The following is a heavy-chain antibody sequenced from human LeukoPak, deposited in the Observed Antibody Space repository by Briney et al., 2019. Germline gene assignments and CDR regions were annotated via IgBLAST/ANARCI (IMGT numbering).Heavy chain of an antibody. Sequence: EASVKVSCKASGYSFTNYYMHWVRQAPGQGLEWMGSIHPNDGDTKYAQEFQDRVTMTRDTSTSTVYMELSSLRSEDTAVYYCATYTQSGAQGVSDYWGQGTLVTVSS. J-gene: IGHJ4*02. D-gene: IGHD3-10*01. CDR1: GYSFTNYY. CDR3: ATYTQSGAQGVSDY. V-gene: IGHV1-46*01. CDR2: IHPNDGDT.